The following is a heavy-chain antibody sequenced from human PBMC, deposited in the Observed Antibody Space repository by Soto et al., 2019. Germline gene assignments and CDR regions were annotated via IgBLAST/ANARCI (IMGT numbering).Heavy chain of an antibody. CDR2: IIPILGIA. V-gene: IGHV1-69*02. J-gene: IGHJ3*02. Sequence: SVXXSCKASGGTFSXXXXXXVRQAPGQGLEWMGRIIPILGIANYAQKFQGRVTITADKSTSTAYMELSSLRSEDTAVYYCASPFDAFDIWGQGTMVTVSS. CDR3: ASPFDAFDI. CDR1: GGTFSXXX.